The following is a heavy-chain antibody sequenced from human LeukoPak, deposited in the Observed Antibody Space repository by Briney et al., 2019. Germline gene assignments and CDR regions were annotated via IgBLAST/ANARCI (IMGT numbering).Heavy chain of an antibody. Sequence: GSSVKVSCKASGGTFSSYAISWVRQAPGQGLEWMGGIIPIFGTANYAQKFQGRVTITADESTSTAYMELSSLRSEDTAVYYCARSGDGDYVSFHYFDYWGQGTLVTISS. J-gene: IGHJ4*02. V-gene: IGHV1-69*01. CDR2: IIPIFGTA. CDR3: ARSGDGDYVSFHYFDY. D-gene: IGHD4-17*01. CDR1: GGTFSSYA.